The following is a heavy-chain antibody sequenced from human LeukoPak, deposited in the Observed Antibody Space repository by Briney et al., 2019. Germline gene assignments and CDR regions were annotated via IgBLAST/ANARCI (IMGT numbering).Heavy chain of an antibody. Sequence: KASETLSLTCTVSGGYIGSYYWSWIRQPAGKGLEWIGYISNTGITKYNPSLKSRVAISADTSKNQFSLNLNSVTAADTAVYYCAKASVTTAVLFDSWGQGTLVAVSS. CDR3: AKASVTTAVLFDS. V-gene: IGHV4-59*01. CDR2: ISNTGIT. D-gene: IGHD4-23*01. J-gene: IGHJ4*02. CDR1: GGYIGSYY.